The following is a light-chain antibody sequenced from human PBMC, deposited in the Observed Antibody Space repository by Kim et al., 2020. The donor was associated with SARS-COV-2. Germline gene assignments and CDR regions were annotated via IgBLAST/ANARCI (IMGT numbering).Light chain of an antibody. CDR1: KLGEKY. CDR3: QAWDSGTVV. V-gene: IGLV3-1*01. J-gene: IGLJ2*01. Sequence: SYELTQPPSVSVSPGQTVTLTCSGDKLGEKYSCWYQQKSGQSPILLIYQDFKRPSGIPDRFSGSNLGNTATLTISGTQTVDEADYYCQAWDSGTVVFGGGTKLTVL. CDR2: QDF.